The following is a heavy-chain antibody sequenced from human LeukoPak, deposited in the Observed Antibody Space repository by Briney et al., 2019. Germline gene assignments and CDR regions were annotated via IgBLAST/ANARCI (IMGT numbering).Heavy chain of an antibody. CDR1: GFTFNDYY. D-gene: IGHD6-6*01. J-gene: IGHJ4*02. V-gene: IGHV3-11*04. CDR2: ISSSGSTI. CDR3: ARSSRLTFDY. Sequence: GGSLRLSCAPSGFTFNDYYMSWIRQAPPKGLEWVSYISSSGSTIFYADSVKGRFTLSTDNAKNSLHPQMSSLRAEGTVVHYCARSSRLTFDYWGQGTLVTVSS.